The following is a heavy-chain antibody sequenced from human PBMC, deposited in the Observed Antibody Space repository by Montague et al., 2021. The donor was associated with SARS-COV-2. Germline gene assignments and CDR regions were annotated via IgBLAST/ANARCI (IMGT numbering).Heavy chain of an antibody. CDR3: AKDSHPGSIVAVLTAMGSDGLDV. CDR2: ISGTGGST. D-gene: IGHD2-2*01. J-gene: IGHJ6*02. CDR1: GFRFSTYA. Sequence: SLRLSCAASGFRFSTYAMSWVRQAPGKGLEWVSAISGTGGSTYYADSVQGRFTISRDNPKNTLNLQMNSLRAEDTAVYYCAKDSHPGSIVAVLTAMGSDGLDVWGQGTTVIVSS. V-gene: IGHV3-23*01.